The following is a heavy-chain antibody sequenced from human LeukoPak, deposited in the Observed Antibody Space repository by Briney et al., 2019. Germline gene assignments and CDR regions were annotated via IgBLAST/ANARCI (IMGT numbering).Heavy chain of an antibody. V-gene: IGHV4-59*01. CDR3: ARVPQDSGSYYGYYYYYMDV. J-gene: IGHJ6*03. CDR2: IYYSGST. Sequence: SETLSLTCTVSGGSISSYYWSWIRQPPGKGLEWIGHIYYSGSTNYNPSLKSRVTISVDASKNQFSLKLSSVTAADTAVYYCARVPQDSGSYYGYYYYYMDVWGKGTTVTVSS. D-gene: IGHD1-26*01. CDR1: GGSISSYY.